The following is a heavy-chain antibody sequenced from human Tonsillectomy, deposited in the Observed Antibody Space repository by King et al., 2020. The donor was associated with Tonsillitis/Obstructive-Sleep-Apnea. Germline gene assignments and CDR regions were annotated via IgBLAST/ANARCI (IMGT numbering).Heavy chain of an antibody. CDR1: GFTFTNDE. J-gene: IGHJ4*02. Sequence: VQLVESGGGLVQPGGSLRLSCAASGFTFTNDEMNWVRQAPGKGLEWVSYISSGGSTMYYADSVKGRFTISRDNGKNSLYLQMNSLRAVDTAVYYCARGAVVGATTYFDYWGQGALVTVSS. D-gene: IGHD1-26*01. CDR2: ISSGGSTM. V-gene: IGHV3-48*03. CDR3: ARGAVVGATTYFDY.